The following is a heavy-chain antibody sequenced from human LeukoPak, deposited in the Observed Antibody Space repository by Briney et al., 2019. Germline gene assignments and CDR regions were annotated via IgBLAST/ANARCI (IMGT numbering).Heavy chain of an antibody. D-gene: IGHD5-24*01. CDR3: ARDRASRDGYNYAAGY. CDR1: GGTFSSYA. Sequence: SVKVSCKASGGTFSSYAISRVRQAPGQGLEWMGGIIPIFGTANYAQKFQGRVTITADESTSTAYMELSSLRSEDTAVYYCARDRASRDGYNYAAGYWGQGTLVTVSS. V-gene: IGHV1-69*13. J-gene: IGHJ4*02. CDR2: IIPIFGTA.